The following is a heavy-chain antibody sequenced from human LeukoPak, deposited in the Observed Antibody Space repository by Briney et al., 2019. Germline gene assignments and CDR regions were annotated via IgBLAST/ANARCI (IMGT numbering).Heavy chain of an antibody. CDR1: GYTFTSYG. Sequence: SVKVSCKASGYTFTSYGISWVRQAPGQGLEWMGRIIPILGIANYAQKFQGRVTITADKSTSTAYMELSSLRSEDTAVYYCSGRFRDGYNYFDYWGQGTLVTVSS. J-gene: IGHJ4*02. CDR2: IIPILGIA. D-gene: IGHD5-24*01. V-gene: IGHV1-69*04. CDR3: SGRFRDGYNYFDY.